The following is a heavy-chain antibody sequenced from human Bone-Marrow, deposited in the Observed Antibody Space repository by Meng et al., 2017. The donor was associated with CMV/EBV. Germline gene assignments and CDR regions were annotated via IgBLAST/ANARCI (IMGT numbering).Heavy chain of an antibody. J-gene: IGHJ4*02. Sequence: TVSGGSVSSGSYYWSWIRQHPGKGLEWIGYINYRGRTNYNPSLKSRVTISVDTSKNQFSLNLNSVTAADTAVYYCARDLSGVGYADYWGQGTLVTVSS. CDR2: INYRGRT. D-gene: IGHD5-12*01. CDR3: ARDLSGVGYADY. CDR1: GGSVSSGSYY. V-gene: IGHV4-61*01.